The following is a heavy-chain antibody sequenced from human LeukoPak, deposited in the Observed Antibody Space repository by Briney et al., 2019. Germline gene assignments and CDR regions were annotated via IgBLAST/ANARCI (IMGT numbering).Heavy chain of an antibody. CDR2: IYSGGST. CDR1: GFTVSSYY. Sequence: GGSLRLSCAASGFTVSSYYMSWVRQAPGKGLEWVSVIYSGGSTYYADSVKGRFTISRHNSKNTLYLQMNSLRDEDTAVYYCARGQPTYCSDSSGYYFDYWGQGTLVTVSS. V-gene: IGHV3-53*04. D-gene: IGHD3-22*01. CDR3: ARGQPTYCSDSSGYYFDY. J-gene: IGHJ4*02.